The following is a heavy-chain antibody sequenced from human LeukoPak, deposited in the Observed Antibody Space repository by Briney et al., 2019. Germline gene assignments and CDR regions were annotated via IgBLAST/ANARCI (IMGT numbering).Heavy chain of an antibody. CDR3: AADSGSSFYFDY. Sequence: SVKVSCKASGGTFSSYAISWVRQAPGQGLEWMGGIIPIFGTANYAQKFQERVTITRDMSTSTAYMELSSLRSEDTAVYYCAADSGSSFYFDYWGQGTLVTVSS. CDR2: IIPIFGTA. J-gene: IGHJ4*02. V-gene: IGHV1-69*05. CDR1: GGTFSSYA. D-gene: IGHD1-26*01.